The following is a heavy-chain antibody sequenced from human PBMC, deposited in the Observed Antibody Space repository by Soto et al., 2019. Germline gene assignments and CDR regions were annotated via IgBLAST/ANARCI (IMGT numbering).Heavy chain of an antibody. V-gene: IGHV3-23*01. Sequence: GSLRLSCAASGFTSRRYAMSSVLQAPGKGRERGSAVSANGKGIYFADSVKGRFIIPRDSSKNTVFLHMDSMPAEDTAVYYCAKDRNHHRVQFHNWGQATLVTVCS. CDR3: AKDRNHHRVQFHN. CDR2: VSANGKGI. CDR1: GFTSRRYA. J-gene: IGHJ4*02.